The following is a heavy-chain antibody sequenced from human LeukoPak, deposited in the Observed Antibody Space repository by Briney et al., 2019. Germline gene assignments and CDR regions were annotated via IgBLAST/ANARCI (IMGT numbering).Heavy chain of an antibody. V-gene: IGHV3-30*18. D-gene: IGHD4-23*01. J-gene: IGHJ6*02. CDR1: GVTLSSYG. CDR3: AKDSLRWSYFYYGMDV. CDR2: ITYAGGNK. Sequence: PGGSLRLSCAASGVTLSSYGMHGVRRAPGKGLEWVAVITYAGGNKYYVDSVKGRFTISSDNSKNQLYLQMNSLRAEDTAVYYCAKDSLRWSYFYYGMDVWGQGTTVTVSS.